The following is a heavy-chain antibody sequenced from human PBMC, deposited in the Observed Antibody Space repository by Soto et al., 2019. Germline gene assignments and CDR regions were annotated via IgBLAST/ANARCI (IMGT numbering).Heavy chain of an antibody. V-gene: IGHV4-39*01. CDR2: IYYSGST. Sequence: QLQLQESGPGLVKPSETLSLTCTVSGGSISSSSYYWGWIRQPPGKGLEWIGSIYYSGSTYYNPSRKSRVTIPVDTSKNQFSLKLSSVTAADTAVYYCARPGDDSSGYYSYWGQGTLVTVSS. J-gene: IGHJ4*02. CDR3: ARPGDDSSGYYSY. CDR1: GGSISSSSYY. D-gene: IGHD3-22*01.